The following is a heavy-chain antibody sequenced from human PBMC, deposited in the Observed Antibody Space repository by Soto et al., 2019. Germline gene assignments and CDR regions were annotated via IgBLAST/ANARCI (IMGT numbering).Heavy chain of an antibody. CDR1: GFNFSDYY. V-gene: IGHV3-11*05. CDR3: ARDHQRYSGYDYVDY. Sequence: GGSLRLSCAASGFNFSDYYMSLIRQAPGKGLEWVSYISSSSSYTNYADSVKGRFTISRDNAKNSLYLQMNSLRAEDTAVYYCARDHQRYSGYDYVDYWGQGTLVTVSS. D-gene: IGHD5-12*01. J-gene: IGHJ4*02. CDR2: ISSSSSYT.